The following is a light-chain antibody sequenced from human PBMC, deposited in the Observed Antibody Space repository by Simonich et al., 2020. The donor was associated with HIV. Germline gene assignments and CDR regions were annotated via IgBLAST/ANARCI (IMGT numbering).Light chain of an antibody. Sequence: QSALTQPRSVSGSPGQSVTISCTGTSSDVAGYDFVSWYQQHPGKAPKLIIYDVSKRPSGVPDRFSGSKSGNTASLTISGLQAEDEADYYCCSYAGSRIYVFGTGTKVTVL. CDR2: DVS. J-gene: IGLJ1*01. CDR1: SSDVAGYDF. CDR3: CSYAGSRIYV. V-gene: IGLV2-11*01.